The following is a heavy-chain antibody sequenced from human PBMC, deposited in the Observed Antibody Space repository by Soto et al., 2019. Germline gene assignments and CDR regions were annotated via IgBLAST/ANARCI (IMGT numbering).Heavy chain of an antibody. CDR1: GGSISSYY. V-gene: IGHV4-59*01. J-gene: IGHJ4*02. CDR2: IYYSGST. D-gene: IGHD3-3*01. CDR3: ARGFWSGYSVDY. Sequence: SETLSLTCTVSGGSISSYYWSWIRQPPGKGLEWIGYIYYSGSTNYNPSLRSRVAISVDTSKNQFSLKLSSVTAVDTAVYYCARGFWSGYSVDYWGQGTLVTVSS.